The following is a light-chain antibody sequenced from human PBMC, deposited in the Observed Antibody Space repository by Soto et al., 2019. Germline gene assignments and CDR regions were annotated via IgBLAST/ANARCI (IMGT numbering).Light chain of an antibody. CDR1: QSISSW. CDR3: QPYSSCFT. CDR2: KTS. Sequence: DIQMTQSPSTLSASVGDRVTITCRASQSISSWLAWYQQKPGKAPKVLIHKTSSLESGVPSRFSGSGSGTEFNLTISSLQPDDFANYYCQPYSSCFTFGQGTKLELK. V-gene: IGKV1-5*03. J-gene: IGKJ2*01.